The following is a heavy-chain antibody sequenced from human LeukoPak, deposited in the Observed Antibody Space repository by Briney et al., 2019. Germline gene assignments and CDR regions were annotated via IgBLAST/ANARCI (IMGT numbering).Heavy chain of an antibody. Sequence: SETLSLTCTVSSGSISSNSYYWGWIRQPPGKGLEWIGSIYYSGSTYYNPSLKSRVTISVDTSKNQFSLKLSSVTAADTAVYYCAISSGGGYYYYMDVWGKGTTVTVSS. V-gene: IGHV4-39*07. CDR2: IYYSGST. CDR3: AISSGGGYYYYMDV. D-gene: IGHD6-19*01. J-gene: IGHJ6*03. CDR1: SGSISSNSYY.